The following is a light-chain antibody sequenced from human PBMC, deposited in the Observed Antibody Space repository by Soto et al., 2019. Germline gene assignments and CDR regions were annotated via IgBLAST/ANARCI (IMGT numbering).Light chain of an antibody. CDR2: LNSDGSH. V-gene: IGLV4-69*01. J-gene: IGLJ2*01. CDR3: QTWGTGVVV. Sequence: QLVLTQTPSASASLGASVKLTCTLSSGHSSYAIAWHQQQPEKGPRYLMKLNSDGSHSKGDGIPDCFSGSSSGAERYLTISRLQSEDEADYYCQTWGTGVVVFGGGTKLTVL. CDR1: SGHSSYA.